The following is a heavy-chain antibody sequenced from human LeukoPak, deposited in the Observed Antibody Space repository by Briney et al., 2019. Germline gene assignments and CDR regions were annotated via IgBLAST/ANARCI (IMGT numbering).Heavy chain of an antibody. D-gene: IGHD2/OR15-2a*01. CDR3: AKDRTFLDY. V-gene: IGHV3-21*01. J-gene: IGHJ4*02. Sequence: GGSLRLSCAASGFTFSSYSMIWVRQAPGKGLEWVSSISSRSNYIYYADSVRGRFTISRDNAKKSLYLQMNSLRAEDTAVYYCAKDRTFLDYWGQGTLVTVSS. CDR1: GFTFSSYS. CDR2: ISSRSNYI.